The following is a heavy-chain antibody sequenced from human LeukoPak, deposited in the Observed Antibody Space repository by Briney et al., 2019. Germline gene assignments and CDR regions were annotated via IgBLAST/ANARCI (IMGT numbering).Heavy chain of an antibody. CDR1: GFTFRSYA. CDR3: ASELPADVNWFDP. Sequence: GGSLRLSCEASGFTFRSYAMVWVRQAPGKGLEWVSLLYSGGSTYYADSVKGRFTISRDNAKNSLYLQMNSLRAEDTAVYYCASELPADVNWFDPWGQGTLVTVSS. CDR2: LYSGGST. V-gene: IGHV3-53*01. J-gene: IGHJ5*02.